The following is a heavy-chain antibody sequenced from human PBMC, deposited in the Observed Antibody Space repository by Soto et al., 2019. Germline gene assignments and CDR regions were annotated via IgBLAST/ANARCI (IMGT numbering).Heavy chain of an antibody. Sequence: PSETLCLTCTVSGGSIGSSSYYWSWIRQPPGKGLEWIGYIYYSGSTNYNPSLKSRVTISVDTSKNQFSLKLSSVTAADTAVYYCARSRTTVTPSGFQHWGQGTLVTVSS. CDR2: IYYSGST. CDR3: ARSRTTVTPSGFQH. CDR1: GGSIGSSSYY. V-gene: IGHV4-61*01. J-gene: IGHJ1*01. D-gene: IGHD4-17*01.